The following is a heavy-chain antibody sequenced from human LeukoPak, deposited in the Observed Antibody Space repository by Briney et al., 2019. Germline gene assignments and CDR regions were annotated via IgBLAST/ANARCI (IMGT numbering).Heavy chain of an antibody. D-gene: IGHD1-26*01. CDR1: GFTFSNYW. Sequence: GGSLRLSCLVSGFTFSNYWMTWVRQAPGKGLEWVANIKEEGSEKYYVDSVRGRFTVSRDNAKNSLYLQMNSLRAEDTAVYHCARLHSGRYYGDAFDIWGQGTMVTVSS. CDR3: ARLHSGRYYGDAFDI. J-gene: IGHJ3*02. CDR2: IKEEGSEK. V-gene: IGHV3-7*03.